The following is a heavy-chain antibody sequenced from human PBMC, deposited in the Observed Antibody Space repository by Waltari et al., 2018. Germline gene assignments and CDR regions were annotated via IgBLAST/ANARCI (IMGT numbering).Heavy chain of an antibody. CDR1: GGSLSSSSYF. V-gene: IGHV4-39*01. CDR3: AREVPRNGYIGLIYYYMDV. D-gene: IGHD5-12*01. Sequence: QLQLQESGPGLVKPSETLSLTCPVSGGSLSSSSYFWAWIRPPPGKGVELIGSIYYSGSTYDTLSLKSRVTISVDRSTNQVSLKLTSVIAADTAVYFCAREVPRNGYIGLIYYYMDVWGKGTTVTVSS. CDR2: IYYSGST. J-gene: IGHJ6*03.